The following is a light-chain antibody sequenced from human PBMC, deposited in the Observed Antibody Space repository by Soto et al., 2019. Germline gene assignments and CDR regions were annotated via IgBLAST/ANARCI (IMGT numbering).Light chain of an antibody. CDR2: DAS. Sequence: EIVLTQSPATLSLSPGERATLSCRASQSVSTYLAWYQQKPGQAARLLIYDASNRATGIPARFSGSGSGTDFTLTISSLEPEDFAVYYCQHRSNWLAFGGGTKVEIK. V-gene: IGKV3-11*01. J-gene: IGKJ4*01. CDR3: QHRSNWLA. CDR1: QSVSTY.